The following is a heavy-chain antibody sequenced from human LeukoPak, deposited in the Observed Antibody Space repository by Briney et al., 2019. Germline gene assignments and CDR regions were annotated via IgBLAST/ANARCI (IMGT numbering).Heavy chain of an antibody. D-gene: IGHD3-22*01. CDR1: GGSISSSSYY. CDR3: AVVGLYYDSSGYYPWADYYYYGMDV. Sequence: SETLSLTCTVSGGSISSSSYYWGWIRQPPGKGLEWIGSIYYSGSTYYNPSLKSRVTISVDTSKNQFSLKLSSVTAADTAVYYCAVVGLYYDSSGYYPWADYYYYGMDVWGQGTTVTVSS. V-gene: IGHV4-39*01. J-gene: IGHJ6*02. CDR2: IYYSGST.